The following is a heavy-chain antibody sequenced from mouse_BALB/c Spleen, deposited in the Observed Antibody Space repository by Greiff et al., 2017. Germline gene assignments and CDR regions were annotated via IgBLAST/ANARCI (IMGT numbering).Heavy chain of an antibody. CDR2: ISDGGSYT. D-gene: IGHD1-1*01. CDR3: ARGFYGSSYDY. Sequence: DVKLVESGGGLVKPGGSLKLSCAASGFTFSDYYMYWVRQTPEKRLEWVATISDGGSYTYYPDSVKGRFTISRDNAKNNLYLQMSSLKSEDTAMYYCARGFYGSSYDYWGQGTTLTVSS. V-gene: IGHV5-4*02. CDR1: GFTFSDYY. J-gene: IGHJ2*01.